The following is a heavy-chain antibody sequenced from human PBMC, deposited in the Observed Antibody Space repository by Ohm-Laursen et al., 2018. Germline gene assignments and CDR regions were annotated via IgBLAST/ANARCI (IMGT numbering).Heavy chain of an antibody. Sequence: TLSLTCNVTGASISSYYWNWIRQPAGKGLEWIGRISTSGNTNYNPSLESRVTMSLDTSKNQISLKLTSVTAADAAVYYCARGDSRPANWFDPWGQGALVTVSS. J-gene: IGHJ5*02. CDR1: GASISSYY. CDR2: ISTSGNT. CDR3: ARGDSRPANWFDP. D-gene: IGHD6-13*01. V-gene: IGHV4-4*07.